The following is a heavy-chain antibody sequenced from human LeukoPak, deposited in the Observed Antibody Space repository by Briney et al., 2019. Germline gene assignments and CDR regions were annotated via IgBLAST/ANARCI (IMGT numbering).Heavy chain of an antibody. V-gene: IGHV1-2*02. CDR3: ARGRITFGGGDFDY. CDR1: GYTFTGYY. CDR2: INPNSGGT. D-gene: IGHD3-16*01. J-gene: IGHJ4*02. Sequence: ASVKVSCKASGYTFTGYYMHWVRQAPGQGLEWMGWINPNSGGTNYAQKFQGRVTMTRDTSISTAYMELSSLRSEDTAVYYCARGRITFGGGDFDYWGQGTLVTVSS.